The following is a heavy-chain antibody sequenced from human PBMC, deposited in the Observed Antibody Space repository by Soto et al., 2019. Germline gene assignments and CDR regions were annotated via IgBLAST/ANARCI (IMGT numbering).Heavy chain of an antibody. CDR2: ISWNSGSI. J-gene: IGHJ4*02. CDR1: GFTFDDYA. Sequence: GGSLRLSCAASGFTFDDYAMHWVRQAPGKGLEWVSGISWNSGSIGYADSVKGRFTISRDNAKNSLYLQMNSLRAEDTALYYCAKGLEAVAGTGNDYWGQGTLVTVSS. D-gene: IGHD6-19*01. V-gene: IGHV3-9*01. CDR3: AKGLEAVAGTGNDY.